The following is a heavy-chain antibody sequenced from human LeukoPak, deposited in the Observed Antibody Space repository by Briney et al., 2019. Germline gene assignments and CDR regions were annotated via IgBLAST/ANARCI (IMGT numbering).Heavy chain of an antibody. Sequence: GGSLRLSCAASGFTFSNYEMNWVRQAPGKGLEWVSYISSGGRTIYYADSVKGRFTISRDNAENSLYLQMNSLRAEDTAVYYCAREYGSGSSRRRFDPWGQGTMVTVSS. CDR3: AREYGSGSSRRRFDP. V-gene: IGHV3-48*03. D-gene: IGHD3-10*01. CDR2: ISSGGRTI. CDR1: GFTFSNYE. J-gene: IGHJ3*01.